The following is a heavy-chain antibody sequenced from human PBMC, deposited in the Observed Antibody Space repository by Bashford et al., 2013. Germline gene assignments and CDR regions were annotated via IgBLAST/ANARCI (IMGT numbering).Heavy chain of an antibody. Sequence: SGSVKVSCKASGYTFNSYVIFWVRQAPGQRLEWMGWNSAGNDNTRYSETFQGRVTFSSDTSASTAYMELSSLRSEDAAIYYCARERIGGGGFLDYWGQGTLVTVSS. V-gene: IGHV1-3*01. D-gene: IGHD3-16*01. CDR1: GYTFNSYV. CDR2: NSAGNDNT. J-gene: IGHJ4*02. CDR3: ARERIGGGGFLDY.